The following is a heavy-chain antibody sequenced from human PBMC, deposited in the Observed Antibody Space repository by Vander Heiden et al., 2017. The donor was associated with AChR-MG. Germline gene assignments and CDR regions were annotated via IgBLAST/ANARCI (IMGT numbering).Heavy chain of an antibody. CDR3: ARDLAYYGMDV. CDR1: GNTLTIYS. Sequence: QVQLVQSGAEVKKPGASVKISCKASGNTLTIYSIHWVRQAPGQGLEWMGVISPNGGITRYAQKFQGRVTMTDDTSTSTVYVELSSLRSEDTAVYYCARDLAYYGMDVWGQGTTVTVSS. V-gene: IGHV1-46*03. CDR2: ISPNGGIT. J-gene: IGHJ6*02.